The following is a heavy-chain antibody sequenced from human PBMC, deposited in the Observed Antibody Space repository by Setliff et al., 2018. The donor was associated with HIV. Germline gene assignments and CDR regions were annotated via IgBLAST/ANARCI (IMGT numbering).Heavy chain of an antibody. D-gene: IGHD1-26*01. CDR1: GGSISSSNW. CDR2: IYHSGST. J-gene: IGHJ5*02. CDR3: ARSTVGAGASFP. V-gene: IGHV4-4*02. Sequence: SETLSLTCAVSGGSISSSNWWSWVRQPPGKGLEWIGEIYHSGSTNYNPSLKSRVTISLDTSKNQFSLRLTSLTAADTAIYYCARSTVGAGASFPWGRGILVTVSS.